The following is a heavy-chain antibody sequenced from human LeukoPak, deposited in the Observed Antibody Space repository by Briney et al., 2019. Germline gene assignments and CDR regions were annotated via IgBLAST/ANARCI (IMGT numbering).Heavy chain of an antibody. CDR2: IYTSGST. CDR1: GGSISSYY. D-gene: IGHD3-3*01. CDR3: ARTYYDFWSGYLYYFDY. J-gene: IGHJ4*02. V-gene: IGHV4-4*07. Sequence: SETLSLTCTVSGGSISSYYWSWIRQPAGKGLEWIGRIYTSGSTNYSPSLKSRVTMSVDTSKNQFSLKLSSVTAADTAVYYCARTYYDFWSGYLYYFDYWGQGTLVTVSS.